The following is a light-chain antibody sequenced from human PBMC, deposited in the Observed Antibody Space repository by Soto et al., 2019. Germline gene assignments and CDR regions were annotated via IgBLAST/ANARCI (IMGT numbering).Light chain of an antibody. J-gene: IGKJ3*01. CDR2: DAS. CDR3: QQYDNLPFT. CDR1: QDITNY. Sequence: DIQMTQSPSSLSASVGDRVTVTCQASQDITNYVNWYQQKPGKAPKLLIYDASNLETGVPSRFSGSGSGTDFAFTITSLQPEDIAIYYCQQYDNLPFTFGPGTKVDIK. V-gene: IGKV1-33*01.